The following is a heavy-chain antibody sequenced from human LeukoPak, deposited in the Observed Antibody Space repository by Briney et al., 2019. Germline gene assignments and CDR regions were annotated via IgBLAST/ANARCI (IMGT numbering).Heavy chain of an antibody. J-gene: IGHJ6*03. CDR2: INHSGST. CDR3: ARLRYFDWFNYYYYYMDV. V-gene: IGHV4-34*01. Sequence: TSETLSLTCAVYGGSFSGYYWSWIRQPPGKGLEWIGEINHSGSTNYNPSLKSRVTISVDTSKNQFSLKLSSVTAADTAVYYCARLRYFDWFNYYYYYMDVWGKGTTVTISS. CDR1: GGSFSGYY. D-gene: IGHD3-9*01.